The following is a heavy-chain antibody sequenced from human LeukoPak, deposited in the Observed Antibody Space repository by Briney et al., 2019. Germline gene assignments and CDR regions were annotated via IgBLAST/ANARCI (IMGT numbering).Heavy chain of an antibody. D-gene: IGHD2-21*01. CDR2: INPQSGGT. J-gene: IGHJ6*03. V-gene: IGHV1-2*02. CDR1: GYPFSGYD. CDR3: ARERIAYCGGDCYLTHSYYYYYMDV. Sequence: ASVKVSCKASGYPFSGYDIHWVRQAPGQGLEWMGWINPQSGGTNFAQKFQGRVTMTRDTSISTAYVELSRLRSDDTAVYYCARERIAYCGGDCYLTHSYYYYYMDVWGKGTTVTVSS.